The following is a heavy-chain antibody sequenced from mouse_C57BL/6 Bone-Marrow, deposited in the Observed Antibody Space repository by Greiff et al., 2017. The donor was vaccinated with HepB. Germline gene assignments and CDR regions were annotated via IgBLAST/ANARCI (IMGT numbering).Heavy chain of an antibody. CDR1: GFTFSDYY. Sequence: EVQVVESGGGLVQPGGSLKLSCAASGFTFSDYYMYWVRQTPEKRLEWVAYISNGGGSTYYPDTVKGRFTISRDNAKNTLYLQMSRLKSEDTAMYYCARRSTVVATGYFDYWGQGTTLTVSS. D-gene: IGHD1-1*01. CDR3: ARRSTVVATGYFDY. J-gene: IGHJ2*01. V-gene: IGHV5-12*01. CDR2: ISNGGGST.